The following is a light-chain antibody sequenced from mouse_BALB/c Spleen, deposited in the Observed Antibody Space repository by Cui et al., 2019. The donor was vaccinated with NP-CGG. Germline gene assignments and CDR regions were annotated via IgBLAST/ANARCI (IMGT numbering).Light chain of an antibody. J-gene: IGLJ1*01. CDR3: ALWYSNHWV. Sequence: AVATQESLTTTSPGETVTVTCRSSTGAVTTSNYANWVQEKPDHLFTGLIGGTNNRVPGVPARFSGSLIGDKAALTITGAQTEDEAIYFCALWYSNHWVFGGGTKLTVL. CDR1: TGAVTTSNY. CDR2: GTN. V-gene: IGLV1*01.